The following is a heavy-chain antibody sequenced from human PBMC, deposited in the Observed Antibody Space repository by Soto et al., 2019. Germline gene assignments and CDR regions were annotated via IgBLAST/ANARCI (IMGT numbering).Heavy chain of an antibody. CDR2: IIPIFGTA. CDR3: ARGPVPRNYYYYGMDV. J-gene: IGHJ6*02. V-gene: IGHV1-69*12. Sequence: QVQLVQSGAEVKKPGSSVKVSCKASGGTFSSYAISWVRQAPGQGLEWMGGIIPIFGTANYAQKFQGRVTITADESTSXAYMELSSLSSEDTAVYYCARGPVPRNYYYYGMDVWGQGTTVTVSS. CDR1: GGTFSSYA. D-gene: IGHD6-19*01.